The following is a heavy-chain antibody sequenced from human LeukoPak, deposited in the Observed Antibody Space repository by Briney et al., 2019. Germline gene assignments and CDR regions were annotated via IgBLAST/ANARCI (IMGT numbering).Heavy chain of an antibody. CDR1: GFTFSSYA. CDR3: AKDYSSSWYEAYFQH. CDR2: ISGSGGST. D-gene: IGHD6-13*01. V-gene: IGHV3-23*01. Sequence: GGSLRLSCAASGFTFSSYAMSWVRQAPGKGLEWVSAISGSGGSTYYADSVKGRFTISRDNSKNTLYVQMNSLRAEDTAVYYCAKDYSSSWYEAYFQHWGQGTLVTVSS. J-gene: IGHJ1*01.